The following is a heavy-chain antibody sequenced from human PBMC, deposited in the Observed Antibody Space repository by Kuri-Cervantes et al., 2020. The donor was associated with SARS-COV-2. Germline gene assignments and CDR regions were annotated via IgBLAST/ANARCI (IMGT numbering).Heavy chain of an antibody. Sequence: ETLSLTCAASGFTFSSYAMSWVRQAPGRGLEWVSSISWTGGSTYYADSVKGRFTISRDNSKNTLYLQMNSPRAEDTAVYYCTTYESTGYYYDYWGQGTLVTVSS. D-gene: IGHD3-22*01. J-gene: IGHJ4*02. V-gene: IGHV3-23*01. CDR3: TTYESTGYYYDY. CDR1: GFTFSSYA. CDR2: ISWTGGST.